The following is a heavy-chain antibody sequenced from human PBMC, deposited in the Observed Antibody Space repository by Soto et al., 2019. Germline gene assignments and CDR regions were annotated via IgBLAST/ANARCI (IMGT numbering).Heavy chain of an antibody. CDR3: ARHGGDVVMVRD. Sequence: QVKLQESGRGLVKPSETLSLSCTVSGGSLGDVYWTWIRQPPGKEMEWIGYISTTGVTNYSPSLKSRVTMSTDTSKNQFSLNLSSVTAADTAIYFCARHGGDVVMVRDWDQGIQVTVSS. D-gene: IGHD2-15*01. V-gene: IGHV4-59*08. CDR2: ISTTGVT. J-gene: IGHJ4*02. CDR1: GGSLGDVY.